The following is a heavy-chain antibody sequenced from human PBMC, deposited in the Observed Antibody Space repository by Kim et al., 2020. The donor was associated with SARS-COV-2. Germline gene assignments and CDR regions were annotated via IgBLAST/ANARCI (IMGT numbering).Heavy chain of an antibody. D-gene: IGHD2-2*01. CDR3: ARLQLPRYCYYYGMDV. CDR1: GGSISSSSYY. CDR2: IYYSGST. V-gene: IGHV4-39*01. Sequence: SETLSLTCTVSGGSISSSSYYWGWIRQPPGKGLEWIGSIYYSGSTYYNPSLKSRVTISVDTSKNQFSLKLSSVTAADTAVYYCARLQLPRYCYYYGMDV. J-gene: IGHJ6*01.